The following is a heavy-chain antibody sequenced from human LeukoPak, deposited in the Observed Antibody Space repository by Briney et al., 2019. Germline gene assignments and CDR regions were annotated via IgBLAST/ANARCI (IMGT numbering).Heavy chain of an antibody. D-gene: IGHD1-26*01. V-gene: IGHV3-64*01. CDR1: GFTFSSYA. J-gene: IGHJ3*02. CDR3: ARDRRAYSGSLHDAFDI. Sequence: GGSLRLSCAASGFTFSSYAMHWVRQAPGKGLEYVSAISSNGGSTYYANSVKGRFTISRDNSENTLYLQMGSLRAEDMAVYYCARDRRAYSGSLHDAFDIWGQGTMVTVSS. CDR2: ISSNGGST.